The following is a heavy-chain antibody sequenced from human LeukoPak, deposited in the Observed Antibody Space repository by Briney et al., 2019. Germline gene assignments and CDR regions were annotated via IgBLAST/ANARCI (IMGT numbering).Heavy chain of an antibody. Sequence: GRSLRLSCAASGFTFSSYGTHWVRQAPGKGLEWVSYISSSGSTIYYADSVKGRFTISRDNAKNSLYLQMNSLRAEDTAVYYCARFTYYDSNDWGQGTLVTVSS. CDR1: GFTFSSYG. CDR3: ARFTYYDSND. V-gene: IGHV3-48*04. CDR2: ISSSGSTI. J-gene: IGHJ4*02. D-gene: IGHD3-22*01.